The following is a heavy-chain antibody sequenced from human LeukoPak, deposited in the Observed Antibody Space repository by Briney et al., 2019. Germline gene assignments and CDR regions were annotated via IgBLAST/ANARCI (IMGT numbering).Heavy chain of an antibody. J-gene: IGHJ4*02. D-gene: IGHD3-16*02. CDR3: AKRARGSQLWGSYRYYFDY. Sequence: PGGSLRLSCAASGFTFSSYGMSWVRQAPGKGLEWVSAISGSGGSTYYADSVKGRFTISRDNSKNTLYLQMNSLRAEDTAVYYCAKRARGSQLWGSYRYYFDYWGQGTLVTVSS. CDR1: GFTFSSYG. CDR2: ISGSGGST. V-gene: IGHV3-23*01.